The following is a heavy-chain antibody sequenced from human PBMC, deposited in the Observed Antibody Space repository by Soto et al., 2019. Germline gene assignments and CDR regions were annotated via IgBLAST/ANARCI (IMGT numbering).Heavy chain of an antibody. CDR2: VYYSGTT. CDR3: ARTTAVPNTLRSRYFFDY. Sequence: SETLSLTCSVSGGSVSNKTYYWSWIRQPPGKRLEWIGYVYYSGTTNYNPSLKSRVTMSVDLSKNQFSLRLSSVTTADTALYYCARTTAVPNTLRSRYFFDYWGQGTLVTVSS. D-gene: IGHD4-17*01. J-gene: IGHJ4*02. CDR1: GGSVSNKTYY. V-gene: IGHV4-61*01.